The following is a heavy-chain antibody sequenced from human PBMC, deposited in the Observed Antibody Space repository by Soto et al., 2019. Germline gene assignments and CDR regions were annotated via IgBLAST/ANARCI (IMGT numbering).Heavy chain of an antibody. CDR1: GFTFSSYG. D-gene: IGHD2-15*01. Sequence: VESLRLSYAASGFTFSSYGMHWVRQAPGKGLEWVAVIWYDGSNKYYADSVKGRFTISRDNSKNTLYLQMNSLRAEETAVYYVSTVLSPAYSSHYCCQGLLVTGSS. V-gene: IGHV3-33*01. J-gene: IGHJ4*02. CDR3: STVLSPAYSSHY. CDR2: IWYDGSNK.